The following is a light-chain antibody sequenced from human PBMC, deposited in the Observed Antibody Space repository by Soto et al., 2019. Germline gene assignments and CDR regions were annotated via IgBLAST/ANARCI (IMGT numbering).Light chain of an antibody. J-gene: IGKJ1*01. CDR1: QNIHSF. Sequence: EIVLTQSPATVSLSPGESATLSCRASQNIHSFLAWYQQRPGQAPRLLIYDASFRATAIPARFNGSGSGTDFTITITRREPEDSAVYYCQLYGFSPRWTFGQGTKVEIK. CDR3: QLYGFSPRWT. V-gene: IGKV3-11*01. CDR2: DAS.